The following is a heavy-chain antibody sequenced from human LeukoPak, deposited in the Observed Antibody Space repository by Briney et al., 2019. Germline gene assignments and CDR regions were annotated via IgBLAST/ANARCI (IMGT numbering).Heavy chain of an antibody. V-gene: IGHV3-23*01. J-gene: IGHJ6*03. CDR3: ARSRADYYYMDV. CDR2: ISGSGGST. Sequence: GGSLRLSCAASGFTFSSYAMSWVRQAPGKGLEWVSAISGSGGSTYYADSVKGRFTISRDNSKNTLYLQMNSLRAEDTAVYYCARSRADYYYMDVWGKGTTVTISS. CDR1: GFTFSSYA. D-gene: IGHD1-26*01.